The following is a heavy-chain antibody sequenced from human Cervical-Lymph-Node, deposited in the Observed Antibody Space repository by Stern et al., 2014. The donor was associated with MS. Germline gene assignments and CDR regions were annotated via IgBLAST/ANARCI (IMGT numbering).Heavy chain of an antibody. CDR2: ISGSGGAI. J-gene: IGHJ4*02. D-gene: IGHD2-21*02. Sequence: VQLEESGGDLVKPGGSLRLSCVASGFSFSDYDMSWIRQAPGKGLEWISYISGSGGAIYYADSVQGGFTISRDNAKNSLFLQMNSLRAEDTAVYYCGRGDAGDYWGQGTLVTVAS. CDR1: GFSFSDYD. V-gene: IGHV3-11*01. CDR3: GRGDAGDY.